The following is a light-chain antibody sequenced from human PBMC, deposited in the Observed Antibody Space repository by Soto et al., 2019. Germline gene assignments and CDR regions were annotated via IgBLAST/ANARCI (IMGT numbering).Light chain of an antibody. V-gene: IGKV3-20*01. Sequence: NVLTQSPRTLSLTPGEKATLSCRASQSVSSSSLAWYQQNPGQAPRLLIYAASTRATGIPDRFSGSGSGTDFTLTISRLEPEDFAVYYCQQYGSSGTFGQGTKVDIK. CDR2: AAS. CDR1: QSVSSSS. CDR3: QQYGSSGT. J-gene: IGKJ1*01.